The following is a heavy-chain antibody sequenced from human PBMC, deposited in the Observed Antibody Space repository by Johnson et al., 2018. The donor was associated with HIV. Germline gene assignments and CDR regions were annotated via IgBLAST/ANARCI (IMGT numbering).Heavy chain of an antibody. D-gene: IGHD3-3*01. CDR3: TRDRRQFLEWVSDGFDS. Sequence: VQLVESGGGLIQPGGSLRLSCKASGFSISSNYMSWVRQPPGNALEWVASIKEDGSEKYYVDSVKGRFTISRDNAKNSLYLQMSSLRAADTAVYYCTRDRRQFLEWVSDGFDSWGQGTMVTVSS. CDR1: GFSISSNY. J-gene: IGHJ3*02. CDR2: IKEDGSEK. V-gene: IGHV3-7*01.